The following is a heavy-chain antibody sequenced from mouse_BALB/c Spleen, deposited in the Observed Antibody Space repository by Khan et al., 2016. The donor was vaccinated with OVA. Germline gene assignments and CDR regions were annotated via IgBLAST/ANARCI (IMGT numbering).Heavy chain of an antibody. Sequence: QVRLQQSGAELVKPGASVKLSCKASGYTFTSYDINWVRQRPEQGLEWIGWIFPGDDSTKYNEKFKGKATLTSDKSSSTAYMQLSRLTSEDSAVYFGARHYYGGTLYWYFDVWGAGTTVTVSS. CDR3: ARHYYGGTLYWYFDV. D-gene: IGHD1-1*01. J-gene: IGHJ1*01. CDR1: GYTFTSYD. V-gene: IGHV1-85*01. CDR2: IFPGDDST.